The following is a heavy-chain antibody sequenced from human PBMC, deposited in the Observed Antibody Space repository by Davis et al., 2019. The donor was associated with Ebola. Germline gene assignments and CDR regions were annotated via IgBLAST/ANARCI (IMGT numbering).Heavy chain of an antibody. Sequence: SVKVSCKASGGTFGNYGVHWVRQAPGQGLEWMGGIIPLFPLANYAQKFQGRLTITADESTGTAFMEVTSLESKDTAVYYCARSPDEDYGDSNWFDPWGQGTLVTVSS. V-gene: IGHV1-69*13. CDR3: ARSPDEDYGDSNWFDP. CDR1: GGTFGNYG. J-gene: IGHJ5*02. D-gene: IGHD4-17*01. CDR2: IIPLFPLA.